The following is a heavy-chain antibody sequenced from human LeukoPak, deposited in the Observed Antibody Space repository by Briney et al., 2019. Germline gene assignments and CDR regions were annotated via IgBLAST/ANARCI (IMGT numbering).Heavy chain of an antibody. Sequence: TSETLSLTCAVYGASFSDYYWSWIRQPPGKGLEWIGEINLSGSTNYNPSLESRVTMSLDTSKNQFSLKLSSVTAADTAVYYCARGGLGSDFWSGYHDYWGQGTLVTVSS. CDR2: INLSGST. V-gene: IGHV4-34*01. CDR3: ARGGLGSDFWSGYHDY. CDR1: GASFSDYY. J-gene: IGHJ4*02. D-gene: IGHD3-3*01.